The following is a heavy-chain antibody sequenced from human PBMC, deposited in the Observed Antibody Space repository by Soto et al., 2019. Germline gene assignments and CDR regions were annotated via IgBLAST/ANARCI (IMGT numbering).Heavy chain of an antibody. V-gene: IGHV3-66*01. Sequence: EVQLVESGGGLVQPGGSLRLSCAASGFTVSSNYMSWFRQAPGKGLEWVSVIYSGGGTYYADSVKGRFTISRDNSKNTLYLQMNSRIAEDTAVYYCARDFGHGDYAEYCQHWGPGTLGTVSS. CDR1: GFTVSSNY. CDR3: ARDFGHGDYAEYCQH. CDR2: IYSGGGT. J-gene: IGHJ1*01. D-gene: IGHD3-10*01.